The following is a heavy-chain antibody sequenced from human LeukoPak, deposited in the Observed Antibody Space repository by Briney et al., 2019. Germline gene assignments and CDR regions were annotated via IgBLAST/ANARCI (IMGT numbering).Heavy chain of an antibody. CDR3: AREDSSGWNDAFDI. CDR2: ISSSSSYI. CDR1: GFTFNSYS. D-gene: IGHD6-19*01. J-gene: IGHJ3*02. V-gene: IGHV3-21*01. Sequence: GGSLRLSCAASGFTFNSYSMNWVRQAPGKGLEWVSSISSSSSYIYYADSVKGRFTISRDNAKNSLYLQMNSLRAEDTAVYYCAREDSSGWNDAFDIWGQGTMVTVSS.